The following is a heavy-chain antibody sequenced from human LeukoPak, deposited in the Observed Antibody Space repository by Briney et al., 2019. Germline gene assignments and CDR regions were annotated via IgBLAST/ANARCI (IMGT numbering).Heavy chain of an antibody. Sequence: GGSLRLSCAASGFTSRNYGMCWVRQAPGKGLEWVAIILYDGSNEFYEDSVKGRFTTSRDNSKNTLFLQMNSLRTEDTAIYYCASLRFGSGSYYNDYWGQGTLVTVSS. CDR3: ASLRFGSGSYYNDY. CDR1: GFTSRNYG. J-gene: IGHJ4*02. D-gene: IGHD3-10*01. CDR2: ILYDGSNE. V-gene: IGHV3-30*03.